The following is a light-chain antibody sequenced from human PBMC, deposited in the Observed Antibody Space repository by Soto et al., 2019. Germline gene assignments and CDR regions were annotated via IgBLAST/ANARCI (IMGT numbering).Light chain of an antibody. CDR1: QRISGY. J-gene: IGKJ2*01. CDR3: HQSYSAPPT. V-gene: IGKV1-39*01. Sequence: DIQMTQSPSSLSASVGDRVTITCRASQRISGYLNWFQQKPGKAPNLLVYHTSKLQSRVPPRFSGSGSGTDFTLTISSLQPEDFATYYCHQSYSAPPTFGQGTKLDIK. CDR2: HTS.